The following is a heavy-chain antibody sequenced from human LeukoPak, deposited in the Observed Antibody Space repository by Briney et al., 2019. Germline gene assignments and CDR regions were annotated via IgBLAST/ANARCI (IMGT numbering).Heavy chain of an antibody. J-gene: IGHJ4*02. V-gene: IGHV4-59*10. Sequence: SETLSLTCAVSGGSISSYYWSWIRQPAGMGLEWIGRIYTSGSTNYNPSLKSRVTISVDTSKNQFSLKLSSVTAADTAVYYCARGRPIAVAGLLDYWGQGTLVTVSS. CDR1: GGSISSYY. D-gene: IGHD6-19*01. CDR2: IYTSGST. CDR3: ARGRPIAVAGLLDY.